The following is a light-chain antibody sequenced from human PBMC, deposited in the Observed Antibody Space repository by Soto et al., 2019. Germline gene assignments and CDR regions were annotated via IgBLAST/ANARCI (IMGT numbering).Light chain of an antibody. J-gene: IGKJ1*01. CDR3: QQSYSTPRT. CDR2: AAS. V-gene: IGKV1-39*01. CDR1: QSISNY. Sequence: DIQMTQSPSSLSASVGDRVTITCRASQSISNYLNWYQQKPGKAPKLLMYAASSLQSGVPSRFGGSGSGTEFTLTISSLQPEDFETYYCQQSYSTPRTFGEGTKVEIK.